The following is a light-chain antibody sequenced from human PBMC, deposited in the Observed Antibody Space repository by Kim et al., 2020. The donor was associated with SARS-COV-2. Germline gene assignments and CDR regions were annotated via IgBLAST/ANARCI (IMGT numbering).Light chain of an antibody. CDR3: CSYSFRGCF. V-gene: IGLV2-11*03. Sequence: PGQSVTISCTGSSDDIGGYNYVSWYQQHPGKAPKLIIFDVTKRPSGVPVRFSGSKSGNTASLAVSELQTEDEADYYCCSYSFRGCFFGGGTQLTVL. CDR1: SDDIGGYNY. CDR2: DVT. J-gene: IGLJ2*01.